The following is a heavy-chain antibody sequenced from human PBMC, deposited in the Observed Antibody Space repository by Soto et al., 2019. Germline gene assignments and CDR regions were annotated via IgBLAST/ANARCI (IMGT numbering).Heavy chain of an antibody. CDR3: ARGGVSTRTFDY. CDR2: IYPSDSDT. D-gene: IGHD3-3*01. V-gene: IGHV5-51*01. J-gene: IGHJ4*02. Sequence: GESLKISCKGSGYNFAGYWIAWVRQMPGKGLELMGIIYPSDSDTRYRPSFQGQVTISADKSISSAYLQWSSLRASDTTMYYCARGGVSTRTFDYWGQGTPVTVSS. CDR1: GYNFAGYW.